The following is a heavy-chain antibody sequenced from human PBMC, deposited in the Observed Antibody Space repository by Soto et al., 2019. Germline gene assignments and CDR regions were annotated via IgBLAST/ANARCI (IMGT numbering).Heavy chain of an antibody. J-gene: IGHJ5*02. D-gene: IGHD3-3*01. CDR2: IYYSGST. CDR3: ARQGPRFLESVDP. CDR1: GGSISSGDYY. Sequence: QVQLQESGPGLVKPSQTLSLTCTVSGGSISSGDYYWSWIRQPPGKGLEWIGYIYYSGSTYYNPSLTSRVTISVDTSKDRFSLKLSSVTAADTAVYYCARQGPRFLESVDPWGQGTLVTVSS. V-gene: IGHV4-30-4*01.